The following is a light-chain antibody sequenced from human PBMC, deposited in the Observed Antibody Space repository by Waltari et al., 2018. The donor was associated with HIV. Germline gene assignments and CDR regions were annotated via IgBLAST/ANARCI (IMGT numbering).Light chain of an antibody. V-gene: IGLV2-8*01. CDR1: SSDIGGYNY. CDR3: CSYGGSNNLL. CDR2: DVN. Sequence: QSALTQPPSASGSPGQSVTISCTGNSSDIGGYNYVSWYQQHPGKAPKLMIYDVNTRTSGAPDRFSGSKSGNTASLTVSGLQAEDEADYYCSYGGSNNLLFGGGTKLTVL. J-gene: IGLJ2*01.